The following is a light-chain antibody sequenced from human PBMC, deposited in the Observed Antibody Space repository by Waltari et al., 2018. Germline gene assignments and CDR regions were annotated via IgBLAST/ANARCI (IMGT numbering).Light chain of an antibody. CDR2: GAS. Sequence: EIVLTQSPGTLSLSPGERATLSCRASQSVSSSYLAWYQQKPGQAPRLLIYGASSRATGIPDRFSGSGSGTDFTLTISRLEPEDFAVYYGQQYETFGGGTKVEIK. J-gene: IGKJ4*01. V-gene: IGKV3-20*01. CDR3: QQYET. CDR1: QSVSSSY.